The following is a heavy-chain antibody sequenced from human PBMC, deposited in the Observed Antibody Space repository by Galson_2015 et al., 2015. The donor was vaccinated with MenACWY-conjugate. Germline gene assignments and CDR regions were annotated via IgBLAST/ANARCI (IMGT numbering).Heavy chain of an antibody. J-gene: IGHJ4*02. Sequence: HYADSVKGRFSIYRDNSKNTLYLQMNSLRVEDTALYFCTKQIDASGYSDYWGQGTLVTVSS. CDR3: TKQIDASGYSDY. D-gene: IGHD3-22*01. V-gene: IGHV3-23*01.